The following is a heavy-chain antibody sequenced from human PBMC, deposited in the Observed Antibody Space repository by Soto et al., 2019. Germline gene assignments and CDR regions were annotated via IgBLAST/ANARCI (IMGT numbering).Heavy chain of an antibody. J-gene: IGHJ6*02. CDR3: VKDTHTRSGLYYGLDV. D-gene: IGHD2-2*01. CDR2: ISYDGSET. CDR1: GFTFSFYG. V-gene: IGHV3-30*18. Sequence: QVQVVESGGGVVQPGTSLRLSCAASGFTFSFYGMHWVRQAPGKGLEWVAVISYDGSETYYGDSVKGRFTIPRDNSKSAQYLQMNGLRAEDTAVYYCVKDTHTRSGLYYGLDVWGQGTTVTVSS.